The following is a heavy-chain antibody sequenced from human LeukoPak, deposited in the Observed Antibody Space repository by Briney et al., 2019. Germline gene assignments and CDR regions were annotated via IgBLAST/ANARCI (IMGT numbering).Heavy chain of an antibody. CDR1: GFTFSNAW. Sequence: PGGSLRLSCAASGFTFSNAWMSWVRQAPGKGLEWVGRIKSKTDGGTTDYAAPVKGRFTISRDDSKNTLYLQMNSLKTEDTAVYYCTTVGYGNTIGDYFDYWGQGTLVTVSS. V-gene: IGHV3-15*01. CDR3: TTVGYGNTIGDYFDY. D-gene: IGHD1-1*01. J-gene: IGHJ4*02. CDR2: IKSKTDGGTT.